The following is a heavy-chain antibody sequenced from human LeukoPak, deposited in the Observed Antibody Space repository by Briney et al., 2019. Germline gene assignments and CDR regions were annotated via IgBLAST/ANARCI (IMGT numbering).Heavy chain of an antibody. J-gene: IGHJ4*02. Sequence: GGSLRLSCAATGFTFSNYAIHWGRQAPGKGLEWVAFISDDGSRQHYADSVKGRFTISRDNSKNTLHLQMNSLRAEDTAVYYFVKDRTGTYTLDYWGQGTLVTVSS. V-gene: IGHV3-30-3*01. CDR2: ISDDGSRQ. D-gene: IGHD3-10*01. CDR3: VKDRTGTYTLDY. CDR1: GFTFSNYA.